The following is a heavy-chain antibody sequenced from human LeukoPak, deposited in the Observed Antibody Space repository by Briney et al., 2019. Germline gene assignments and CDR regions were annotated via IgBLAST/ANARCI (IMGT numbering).Heavy chain of an antibody. J-gene: IGHJ3*01. V-gene: IGHV3-23*01. CDR2: FSATDGSA. Sequence: GGSLRLSCAASGFTVSSYGMTWVRQAPGKGLEWVSAFSATDGSAQYAESVKGRFTISRGNSKNSLYLQMNSLRDEDTAVYYCAKAKIASAGTGAFDVWGQGTMVTVSA. CDR1: GFTVSSYG. CDR3: AKAKIASAGTGAFDV. D-gene: IGHD6-13*01.